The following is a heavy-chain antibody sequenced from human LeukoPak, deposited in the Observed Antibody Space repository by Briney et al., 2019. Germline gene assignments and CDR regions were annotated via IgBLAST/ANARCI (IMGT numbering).Heavy chain of an antibody. CDR1: GFTFSRYG. CDR3: AKVPYRYCSSTSCYTGHDY. CDR2: IRYDGSNK. J-gene: IGHJ4*02. V-gene: IGHV3-30*02. D-gene: IGHD2-2*02. Sequence: GGSLRLSCAASGFTFSRYGMHWVRQAPGKGLERVAFIRYDGSNKYYADSVKGRFTISRDNSKNTLYLQMNSLRAEDTAVYYCAKVPYRYCSSTSCYTGHDYWGQGTLVSVSS.